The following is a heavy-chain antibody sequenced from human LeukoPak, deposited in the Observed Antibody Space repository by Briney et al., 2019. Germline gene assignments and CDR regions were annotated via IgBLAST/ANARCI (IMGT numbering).Heavy chain of an antibody. CDR1: GGSISSSSYY. CDR2: IYHSGST. CDR3: ARDEDYYDSSGYGYFQH. Sequence: PSETLSLTCTVSGGSISSSSYYWGWIRQPPGKGLEWIGSIYHSGSTYYNPSLKSRVTISVDTSKNQFSLKLSSVTAADTAVYYCARDEDYYDSSGYGYFQHWGQGTLVTVSS. J-gene: IGHJ1*01. D-gene: IGHD3-22*01. V-gene: IGHV4-39*07.